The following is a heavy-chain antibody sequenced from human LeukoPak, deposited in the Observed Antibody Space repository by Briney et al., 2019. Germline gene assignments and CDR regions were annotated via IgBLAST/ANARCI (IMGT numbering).Heavy chain of an antibody. D-gene: IGHD5-18*01. J-gene: IGHJ4*02. CDR2: IYYSGST. V-gene: IGHV4-39*07. CDR3: AREGGYSYGDAPLHFDY. Sequence: PSETLSLTCTVSGGSISSSSYYWGCIRQPPGKGLEWIGSIYYSGSTYYNPSLKSRVTISLDTSKNQFSLKLSSVTAADTAVYYCAREGGYSYGDAPLHFDYWGQGTLVTVSS. CDR1: GGSISSSSYY.